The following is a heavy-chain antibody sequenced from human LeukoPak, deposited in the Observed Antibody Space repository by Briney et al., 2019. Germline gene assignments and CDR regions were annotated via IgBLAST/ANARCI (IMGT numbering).Heavy chain of an antibody. CDR3: ATEWSYYDSSGYSSY. J-gene: IGHJ4*02. V-gene: IGHV1-24*01. Sequence: ASVKVSCKVSGYTLTELSMHWVRQAPAKGLEWMGGFDPEDGETIYAQKFQGRLTMTEDTSTDTAYMELSSLRSEDTAVYYCATEWSYYDSSGYSSYWGQGTLVTVSS. CDR2: FDPEDGET. CDR1: GYTLTELS. D-gene: IGHD3-22*01.